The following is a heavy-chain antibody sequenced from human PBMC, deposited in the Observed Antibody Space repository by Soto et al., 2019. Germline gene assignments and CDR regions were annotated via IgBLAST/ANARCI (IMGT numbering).Heavy chain of an antibody. CDR3: ARDYMTTVTTFDY. D-gene: IGHD4-17*01. Sequence: ASVKVSCKASGYTFTSYSMHCARQAPGQRLEWMGWINAGNGNTKYSQKFQGRVTITRDTSASTAYMELSSLRSEDTAVYYCARDYMTTVTTFDYWGQGTLVTVSS. CDR2: INAGNGNT. V-gene: IGHV1-3*01. CDR1: GYTFTSYS. J-gene: IGHJ4*02.